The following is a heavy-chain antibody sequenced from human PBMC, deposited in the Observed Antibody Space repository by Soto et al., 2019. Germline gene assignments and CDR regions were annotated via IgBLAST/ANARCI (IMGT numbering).Heavy chain of an antibody. CDR3: ASCQSAGNAFDI. CDR2: ISYDGSNK. J-gene: IGHJ3*02. D-gene: IGHD6-13*01. Sequence: LRLSCAASGFTFSSYGMHWVRQAPGKGLEWVAVISYDGSNKYYADSVKGRFTISRDNSKNTLYLQMNSLRAEDTAVYYCASCQSAGNAFDIWGQGTMVTVSS. CDR1: GFTFSSYG. V-gene: IGHV3-30*03.